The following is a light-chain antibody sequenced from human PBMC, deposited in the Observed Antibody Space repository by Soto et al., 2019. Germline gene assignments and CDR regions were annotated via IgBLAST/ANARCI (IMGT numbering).Light chain of an antibody. CDR1: KLGNKF. J-gene: IGLJ1*01. V-gene: IGLV3-1*01. CDR2: RHT. Sequence: SYELTQPPSVSVSPGQTATITCSGDKLGNKFASWYQQRPGQSPVLVIYRHTKRPSGIPERFSGSISGNTASLTIGGTQAMDEADYYCQAWDSGSGVYVFGGGTTLTVL. CDR3: QAWDSGSGVYV.